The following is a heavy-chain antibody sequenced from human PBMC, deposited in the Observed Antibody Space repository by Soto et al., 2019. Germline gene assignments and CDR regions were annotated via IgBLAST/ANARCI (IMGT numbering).Heavy chain of an antibody. CDR3: AKQAPVLRYFDWELAPFDY. V-gene: IGHV1-18*01. D-gene: IGHD3-9*01. Sequence: ASVKVSCKASGYTFTNFGISWVRQAPGQGLEWMGWISAYNGNTNYAQNFQGRVTMTTDTSTSTAYMELRSLRSDDTAVYYCAKQAPVLRYFDWELAPFDYWGQG. CDR2: ISAYNGNT. CDR1: GYTFTNFG. J-gene: IGHJ4*02.